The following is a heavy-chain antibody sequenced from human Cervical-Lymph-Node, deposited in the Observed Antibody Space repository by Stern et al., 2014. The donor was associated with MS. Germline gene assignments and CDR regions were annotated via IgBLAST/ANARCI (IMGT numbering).Heavy chain of an antibody. Sequence: MQLVESGPEMKKPGSSVKVSCKASGGNLSRNAINWVRQAPGQGLEWMGRIIPMFGTTTYAKKLQGRVTVTAGKSTNTVSMELSSLRSEDTAVYYCERSYSSRDGMDVWGQGTTVTVFS. CDR3: ERSYSSRDGMDV. V-gene: IGHV1-69*06. D-gene: IGHD2-15*01. CDR1: GGNLSRNA. CDR2: IIPMFGTT. J-gene: IGHJ6*02.